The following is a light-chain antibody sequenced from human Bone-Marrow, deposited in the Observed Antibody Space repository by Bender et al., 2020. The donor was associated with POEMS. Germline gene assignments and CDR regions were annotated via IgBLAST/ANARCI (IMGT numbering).Light chain of an antibody. CDR2: DVS. Sequence: QSALTQPASVSGSLGQSITISCTGTSSDVGGYDYVSWYQQHPGKAPKLMIFDVSFRPSGVPDRFSGSKSGHTTSLTISGLQAEDEADYYCSSYASTYTLVFGGGTNLTVL. CDR1: SSDVGGYDY. CDR3: SSYASTYTLV. V-gene: IGLV2-14*01. J-gene: IGLJ2*01.